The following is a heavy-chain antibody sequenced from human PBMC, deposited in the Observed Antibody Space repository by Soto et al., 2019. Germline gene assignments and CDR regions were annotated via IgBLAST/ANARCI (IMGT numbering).Heavy chain of an antibody. CDR3: AIYAMVYGSVDY. CDR1: GGSFSGYY. J-gene: IGHJ4*02. CDR2: INHSGST. D-gene: IGHD2-8*01. V-gene: IGHV4-34*01. Sequence: SETLSLTCAVYGGSFSGYYWSWIRQPPGKGLEWIGEINHSGSTNYNPSLKSRVTISVDTSKNQFSLKLSSVTAADTAVYYCAIYAMVYGSVDYWGQGTLVTVSS.